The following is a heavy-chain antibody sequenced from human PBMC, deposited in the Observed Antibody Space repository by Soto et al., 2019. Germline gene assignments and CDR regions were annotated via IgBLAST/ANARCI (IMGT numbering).Heavy chain of an antibody. D-gene: IGHD3-10*01. CDR2: IYYGGSN. CDR1: GGSMSTSSYY. J-gene: IGHJ5*02. CDR3: ARGSAHGSKTES. V-gene: IGHV4-39*01. Sequence: SETLSLTCTFSGGSMSTSSYYWGWFRQPAGKGLEWIGHIYYGGSNYYNPSLKRRVTISIDTSKSQFSLRLSSVTAADTGVYYCARGSAHGSKTESWGQGTPVTVSS.